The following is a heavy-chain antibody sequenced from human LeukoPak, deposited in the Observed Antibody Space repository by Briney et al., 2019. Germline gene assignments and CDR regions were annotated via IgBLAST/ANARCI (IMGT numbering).Heavy chain of an antibody. CDR3: ARDVRYYGSGSYYNWFDP. V-gene: IGHV3-11*06. D-gene: IGHD3-10*01. Sequence: PGGSLRLSCAASGFTSSDYYMSWIRQAPGKGLEWVSYISSSISYTNYADSVKGRFTISRDNAKNSLYLQMNSLRAEDTAVYYCARDVRYYGSGSYYNWFDPWGQGTLVTVSS. J-gene: IGHJ5*02. CDR2: ISSSISYT. CDR1: GFTSSDYY.